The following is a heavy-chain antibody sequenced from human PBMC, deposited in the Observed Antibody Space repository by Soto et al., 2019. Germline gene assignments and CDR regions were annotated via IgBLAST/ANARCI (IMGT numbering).Heavy chain of an antibody. CDR1: FPSYG. D-gene: IGHD2-8*01. V-gene: IGHV5-51*01. J-gene: IGHJ5*02. CDR2: IYPGDSDS. CDR3: ARGYCTNAICDPWFDP. Sequence: FPSYGVAWVTQMPRKGLEGVWVIYPGDSDSRYRPSFQGQVTISADNSLTAAYLQWSSLKASDTGMYYCARGYCTNAICDPWFDPWGQGTLVTVSS.